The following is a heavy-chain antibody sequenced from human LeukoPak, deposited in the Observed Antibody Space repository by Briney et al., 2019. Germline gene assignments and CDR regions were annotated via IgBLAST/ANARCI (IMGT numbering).Heavy chain of an antibody. D-gene: IGHD6-25*01. CDR2: IYTSGST. J-gene: IGHJ3*02. CDR1: GGSISSGSYY. V-gene: IGHV4-61*02. Sequence: SQTLSLTCTVSGGSISSGSYYWSWIRQPAGKGLEWIGRIYTSGSTNYNPSLKSRVTISVDTSKNQFSLKLSSVTAADTAVYYCARESSARAFDIWGQGTMVTVSS. CDR3: ARESSARAFDI.